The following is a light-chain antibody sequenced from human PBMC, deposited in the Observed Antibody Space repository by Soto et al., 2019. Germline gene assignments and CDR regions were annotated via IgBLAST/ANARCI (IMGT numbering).Light chain of an antibody. Sequence: QSVLTQPPSVSEAPQQRVTISCSGSSSNIGNNAVNWYQQLPGKAPKLLIYYDDLLPSGVSDCLSVSKSGTSASLANSGLQSEDEADYYCAAWDDRLNGLVFGGGTKLTV. V-gene: IGLV1-36*01. CDR3: AAWDDRLNGLV. CDR2: YDD. J-gene: IGLJ2*01. CDR1: SSNIGNNA.